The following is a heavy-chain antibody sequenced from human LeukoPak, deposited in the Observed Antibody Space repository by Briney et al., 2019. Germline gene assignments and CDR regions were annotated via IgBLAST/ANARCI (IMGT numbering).Heavy chain of an antibody. V-gene: IGHV3-23*01. J-gene: IGHJ4*02. Sequence: PGGTLRLSSAASRFTLSTYAMSWVRQTPGKSVERVAATSSSDAGTYHAESVRGRYTISRDNSKNTLYLQMNSLRAEDAAVYFCAKAPVTSCRGAYCYPFDSWGQGTLVTVSS. CDR1: RFTLSTYA. D-gene: IGHD2-21*01. CDR3: AKAPVTSCRGAYCYPFDS. CDR2: TSSSDAGT.